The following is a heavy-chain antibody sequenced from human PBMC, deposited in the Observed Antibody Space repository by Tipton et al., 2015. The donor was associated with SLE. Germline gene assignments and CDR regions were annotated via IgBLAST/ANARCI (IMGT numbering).Heavy chain of an antibody. CDR3: ARDRAVLWFGETNAFDI. CDR1: GGSISSHY. V-gene: IGHV4-59*11. D-gene: IGHD3-10*01. J-gene: IGHJ3*02. Sequence: TLSLTCTVSGGSISSHYWSWIRQPPWKGLEWIGYIYYSGSTNYNPSLKSRVTISVDTSKNQFSLKLSSVTAADTAVYYCARDRAVLWFGETNAFDIWGQGTMVTVSS. CDR2: IYYSGST.